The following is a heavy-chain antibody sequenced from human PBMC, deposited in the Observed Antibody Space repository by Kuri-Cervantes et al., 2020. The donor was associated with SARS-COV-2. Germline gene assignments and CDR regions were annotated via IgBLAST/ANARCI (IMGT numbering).Heavy chain of an antibody. CDR1: GFNFSDYY. CDR2: IGPSNTYI. CDR3: ARAYGDYVFREGLDS. D-gene: IGHD4-17*01. Sequence: GESLKISCAGSGFNFSDYYITWIRQASGKGLEWVSGIGPSNTYIYYADSVKGRFIISRDNAKNSLYLQMNSLRVEDTALYYCARAYGDYVFREGLDSWGQGTLVTVSS. J-gene: IGHJ4*02. V-gene: IGHV3-11*06.